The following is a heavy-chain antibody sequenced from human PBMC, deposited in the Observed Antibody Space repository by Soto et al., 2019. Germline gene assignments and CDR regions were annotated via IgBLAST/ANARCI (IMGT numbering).Heavy chain of an antibody. V-gene: IGHV1-18*04. CDR2: ISAYNGNT. CDR3: ARDSYCSSTSCYDY. Sequence: ASVKVSCKASGYTFTGYYMHWVRQAPGQGLEWMGWISAYNGNTNYAQKLQGRVTMTTDTSTSTAYMELRSLRSDDTAVYYCARDSYCSSTSCYDYWGQGTLVTVSS. D-gene: IGHD2-2*01. CDR1: GYTFTGYY. J-gene: IGHJ4*02.